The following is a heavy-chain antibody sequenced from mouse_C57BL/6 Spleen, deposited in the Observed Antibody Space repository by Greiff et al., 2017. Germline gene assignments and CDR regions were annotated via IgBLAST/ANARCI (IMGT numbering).Heavy chain of an antibody. D-gene: IGHD1-1*01. J-gene: IGHJ2*01. V-gene: IGHV1-64*01. CDR3: ARKAYGSSYYFDY. CDR1: GYTFTSYW. CDR2: IHPNSGST. Sequence: QVQLKQPGAELVKPGASVKLSCKASGYTFTSYWMHWVKQRPGQGLEWIGMIHPNSGSTNYNEKFKSKATLTVDKSSSTAYMQLSSLTSEDSAVYYCARKAYGSSYYFDYWGQGTTLTVSS.